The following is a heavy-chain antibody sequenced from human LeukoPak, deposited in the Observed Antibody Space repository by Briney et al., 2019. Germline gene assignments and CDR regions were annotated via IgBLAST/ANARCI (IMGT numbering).Heavy chain of an antibody. V-gene: IGHV4-59*01. CDR1: GGSISSYY. CDR3: ARDGTTGDAFDI. Sequence: SETLSLTCTVFGGSISSYYWSWIRQPPGKGLEWIGYIYYSGSTNYNPPLKSRVTISVDTSKNQFSLKLSSVTAADTAVYYCARDGTTGDAFDIWGQGTMVTVSS. D-gene: IGHD4-17*01. CDR2: IYYSGST. J-gene: IGHJ3*02.